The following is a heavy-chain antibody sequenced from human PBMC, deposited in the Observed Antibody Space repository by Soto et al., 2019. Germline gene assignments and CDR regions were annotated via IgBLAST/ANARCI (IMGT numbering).Heavy chain of an antibody. V-gene: IGHV3-23*01. CDR1: GFTFSSYA. CDR3: AKGGRWLQFSAVLFDY. D-gene: IGHD5-12*01. CDR2: ISGSGGST. Sequence: QPVGSLRLSCAASGFTFSSYAMSWVRQAPGKGLEWVSAISGSGGSTYYADSVKGRFTISRDNSKNTLYLQMNSLRAEDTAVYYCAKGGRWLQFSAVLFDYWGQGTLVTVSS. J-gene: IGHJ4*02.